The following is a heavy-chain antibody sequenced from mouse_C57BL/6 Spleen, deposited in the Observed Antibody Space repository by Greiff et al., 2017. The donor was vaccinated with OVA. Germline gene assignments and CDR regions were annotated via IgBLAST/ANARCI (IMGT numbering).Heavy chain of an antibody. CDR1: GFNIKDDY. J-gene: IGHJ3*01. CDR3: TTEMRLRLFAY. V-gene: IGHV14-4*01. D-gene: IGHD2-4*01. CDR2: IDPENGDT. Sequence: VQLKQSGAELVRPGASVKLSCTASGFNIKDDYMHWVKQRPEQGLEWIGWIDPENGDTAYASKFQGKATITADTSSNTAYLQLSSLTSEDTAVYYCTTEMRLRLFAYWGQGTLVTVSA.